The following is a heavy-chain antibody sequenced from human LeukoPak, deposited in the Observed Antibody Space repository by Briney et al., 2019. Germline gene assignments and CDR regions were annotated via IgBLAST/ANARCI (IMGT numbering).Heavy chain of an antibody. J-gene: IGHJ3*02. CDR2: IYYSGST. V-gene: IGHV4-59*01. CDR1: GGSISSYY. Sequence: PSETLSLTCTVSGGSISSYYWSWIRQPPGKGLEWIGYIYYSGSTNYNPSLKSRVTISVDTSKNQFSLKRSSVTAADTAVYYCARRGEAFDIWGQGTMVTVSS. CDR3: ARRGEAFDI. D-gene: IGHD6-25*01.